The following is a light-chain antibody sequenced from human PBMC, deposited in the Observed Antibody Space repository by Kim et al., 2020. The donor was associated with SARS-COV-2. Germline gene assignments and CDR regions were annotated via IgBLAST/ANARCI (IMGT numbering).Light chain of an antibody. J-gene: IGLJ3*02. CDR3: SAWDDSLRGRV. CDR2: NTN. V-gene: IGLV1-47*02. CDR1: SSNLGSNH. Sequence: GQRVTISCSGSSSNLGSNHVYWYQQCPGVAPTLLIYNTNQGPSGVPERFSGSRSGTSASLTISGLRSEDEADYYCSAWDDSLRGRVFGGGTKVTVL.